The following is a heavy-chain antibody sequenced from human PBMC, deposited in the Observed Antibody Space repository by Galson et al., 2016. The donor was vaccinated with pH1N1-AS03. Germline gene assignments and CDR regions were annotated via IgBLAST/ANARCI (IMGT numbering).Heavy chain of an antibody. CDR2: IFHSGST. D-gene: IGHD1-26*01. V-gene: IGHV4-31*01. J-gene: IGHJ4*02. Sequence: TLSLTCTVSGGSISSGGYYWNWIRQHPGKGLEWIGCIFHSGSTYYNPSLESLVSISVDTSKNQFSLKLKSVTAADTAVYYCARQDSGAYYLDSWGPGTLVTVSS. CDR3: ARQDSGAYYLDS. CDR1: GGSISSGGYY.